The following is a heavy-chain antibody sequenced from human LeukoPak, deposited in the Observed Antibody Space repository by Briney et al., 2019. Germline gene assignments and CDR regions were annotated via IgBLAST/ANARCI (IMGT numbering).Heavy chain of an antibody. CDR2: IYSGGST. CDR1: GFTLSSNY. V-gene: IGHV3-53*01. Sequence: GGSLRLSCAASGFTLSSNYMSWVRQAPGKGLEWVSVIYSGGSTYYADSVKGRFTISRDNSKNTLYLQMNSLRAEDTAVYYCARDRYYYDSSGFREYYFDYWGQGPRSPSPQ. J-gene: IGHJ4*02. CDR3: ARDRYYYDSSGFREYYFDY. D-gene: IGHD3-22*01.